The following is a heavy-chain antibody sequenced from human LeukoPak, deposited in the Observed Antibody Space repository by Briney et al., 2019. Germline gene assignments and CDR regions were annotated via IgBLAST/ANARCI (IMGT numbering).Heavy chain of an antibody. CDR3: ARGLTSLRRSRAYYDSRPDAFDI. V-gene: IGHV4-34*01. Sequence: KPSETLSLTCAVYGGSFSGYYWNWIRQPPLKGLEWIGEINHSGSTNYNPSLKSRVTISVDTSKNQFSLKLSSVTAADTAVYYCARGLTSLRRSRAYYDSRPDAFDIWGQGTMVTVSS. CDR2: INHSGST. J-gene: IGHJ3*02. CDR1: GGSFSGYY. D-gene: IGHD3-22*01.